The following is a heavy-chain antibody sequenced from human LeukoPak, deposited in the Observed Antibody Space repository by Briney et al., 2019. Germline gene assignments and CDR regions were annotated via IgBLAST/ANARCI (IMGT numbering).Heavy chain of an antibody. CDR3: ARDLGRAAAGGAFHI. CDR1: GGSISSGSYY. V-gene: IGHV4-61*02. Sequence: SETLSLTCTVSGGSISSGSYYWSWIRQPAGKGLEWIGRIYTSGSTNYNPSLKSRVTISVDTSKNQFSLKLSSVTAADTAVYYCARDLGRAAAGGAFHIWGQGTMVTVSS. CDR2: IYTSGST. D-gene: IGHD6-13*01. J-gene: IGHJ3*02.